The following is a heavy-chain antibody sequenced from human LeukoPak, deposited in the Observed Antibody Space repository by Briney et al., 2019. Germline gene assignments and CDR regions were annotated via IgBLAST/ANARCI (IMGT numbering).Heavy chain of an antibody. CDR1: GGSISSYY. CDR2: IYYSGST. Sequence: SETLSLTCTVSGGSISSYYWSWIRQPPGKGLEWIGYIYYSGSTNYNPSLKSRVTISVDTSKNQFSLKLSSVTAADTAVYYCASGTFRKGSDSEWGQGTLVTVSS. D-gene: IGHD3-10*01. V-gene: IGHV4-59*01. CDR3: ASGTFRKGSDSE. J-gene: IGHJ4*02.